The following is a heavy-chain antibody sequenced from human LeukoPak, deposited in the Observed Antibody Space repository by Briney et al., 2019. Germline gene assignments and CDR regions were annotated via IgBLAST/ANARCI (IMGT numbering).Heavy chain of an antibody. J-gene: IGHJ3*02. CDR3: AMGTTVTPPGAFDI. Sequence: SVKVSCKASGGTFSSYAISWVRQAPGQGLEWMGGIIPIFGTANYAQKFQGRVTITADESTCTAYMELSSLRSEDTAVYYCAMGTTVTPPGAFDIWGQGTMVTVSS. CDR2: IIPIFGTA. D-gene: IGHD4-17*01. V-gene: IGHV1-69*13. CDR1: GGTFSSYA.